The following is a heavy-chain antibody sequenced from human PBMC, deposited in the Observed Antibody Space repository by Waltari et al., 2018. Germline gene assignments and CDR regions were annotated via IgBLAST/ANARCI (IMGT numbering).Heavy chain of an antibody. V-gene: IGHV1-2*02. CDR1: GYTFTGYY. Sequence: QVQVVQSGAEVKKPGSSVKVSCKTSGYTFTGYYIHWIPQAPGQGLEWMGWINPSNGDTNYAQKFQGRVTMTRETSIRTAYMELSSLRSDDTAVYYCARVGGDYYGSGIYYREFDYWGQGTLVTVSS. CDR2: INPSNGDT. CDR3: ARVGGDYYGSGIYYREFDY. J-gene: IGHJ4*02. D-gene: IGHD3-10*01.